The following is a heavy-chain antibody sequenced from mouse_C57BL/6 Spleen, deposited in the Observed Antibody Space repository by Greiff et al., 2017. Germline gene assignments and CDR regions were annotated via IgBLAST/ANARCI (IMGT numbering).Heavy chain of an antibody. V-gene: IGHV1-52*01. CDR2: IDPSDSET. Sequence: QVQLQQPGAELVRPGSSVKLSCKASGYTFTSYWMHWVKQRPIQGLEWIGNIDPSDSETHYNQKFKDKATLTVDKSSSTAYMQLSSLTSEDSAVDDCARGLSNWDYFDYWGQGTTLTVSS. J-gene: IGHJ2*01. D-gene: IGHD4-1*01. CDR1: GYTFTSYW. CDR3: ARGLSNWDYFDY.